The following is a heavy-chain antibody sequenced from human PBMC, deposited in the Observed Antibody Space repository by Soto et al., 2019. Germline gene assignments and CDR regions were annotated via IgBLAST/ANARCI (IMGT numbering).Heavy chain of an antibody. Sequence: SETLSLTCTVSGGSISSYYWSWIRQPPGKGLEWIGYIYYSGSTNYNPSLKSRVTISVDTSKNQFSLKLSSVTAADTAVYYCASTAGYYDFWSGYYSNDAFDIWGQGTMVTVSS. V-gene: IGHV4-59*01. CDR1: GGSISSYY. CDR3: ASTAGYYDFWSGYYSNDAFDI. D-gene: IGHD3-3*01. J-gene: IGHJ3*02. CDR2: IYYSGST.